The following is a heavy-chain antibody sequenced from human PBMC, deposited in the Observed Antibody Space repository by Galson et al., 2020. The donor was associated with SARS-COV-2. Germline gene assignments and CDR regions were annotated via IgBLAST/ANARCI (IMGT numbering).Heavy chain of an antibody. J-gene: IGHJ5*02. CDR1: ANTFTSYY. CDR3: ASRAPFSRSQWGFDP. CDR2: INPNNGVT. V-gene: IGHV1-2*02. D-gene: IGHD6-13*01. Sequence: ASVKVSCHTSANTFTSYYFHWVRQAPGQGLEWMGWINPNNGVTNYAQKFQGRVTMTRDTSINTAYMHLSRLTFDDTAFYYCASRAPFSRSQWGFDPWGQGTLVTVSS.